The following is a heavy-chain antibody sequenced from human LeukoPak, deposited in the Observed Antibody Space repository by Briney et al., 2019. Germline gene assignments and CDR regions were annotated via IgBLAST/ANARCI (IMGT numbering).Heavy chain of an antibody. CDR1: GGSISSYY. Sequence: SETLSLTCTVSGGSISSYYWSWIRQPPGKGLEWIGYIYYSGSTNYNPSLKSRVTISVDTSKNQSSLKLSSVTAADTAVYYCARVQYYDFWSGYDNWFDPWGQGTLVTVSS. V-gene: IGHV4-59*01. J-gene: IGHJ5*02. CDR2: IYYSGST. D-gene: IGHD3-3*01. CDR3: ARVQYYDFWSGYDNWFDP.